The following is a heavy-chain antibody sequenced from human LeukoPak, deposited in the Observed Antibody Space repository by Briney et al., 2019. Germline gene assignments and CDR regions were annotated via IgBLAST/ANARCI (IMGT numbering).Heavy chain of an antibody. CDR3: AKGSGHDYVWGSYYYFDY. D-gene: IGHD3-16*01. J-gene: IGHJ4*02. CDR2: ITATGGDT. V-gene: IGHV3-23*01. Sequence: GGSLRLSCAASGFTFSNYAMGWVRQAPGKGLEWVSAITATGGDTYHADSVKGRFTISRDNSKNTLYFQMNSLRAEDTAVYYCAKGSGHDYVWGSYYYFDYWGQGALVTVSS. CDR1: GFTFSNYA.